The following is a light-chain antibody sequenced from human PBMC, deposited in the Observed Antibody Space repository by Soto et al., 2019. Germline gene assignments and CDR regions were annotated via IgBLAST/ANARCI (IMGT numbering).Light chain of an antibody. J-gene: IGLJ1*01. V-gene: IGLV3-21*02. CDR3: QVWDSSSDNYV. CDR1: NIGSKS. Sequence: SCQLGHPPSVSVAPGHTARITCGGNNIGSKSVHWYQQKPGQAPVLVVYDDSDRPSGIPERFSGSNSGNTATLTISRVEAGDEDDYYCQVWDSSSDNYVFGTGTRSPS. CDR2: DDS.